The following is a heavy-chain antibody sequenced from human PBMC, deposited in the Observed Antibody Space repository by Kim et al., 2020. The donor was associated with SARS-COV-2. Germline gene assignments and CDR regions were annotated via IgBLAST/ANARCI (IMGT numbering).Heavy chain of an antibody. V-gene: IGHV3-9*01. D-gene: IGHD6-13*01. CDR1: GFTFDDYD. J-gene: IGHJ4*02. Sequence: GGSLRLSCAASGFTFDDYDMHWVRQAPGKGLEWVSGISWNSGSIGYADSVKGRFTISRDNAKNSLYLQMNSLRAEDTAVYYCAKAGLSAAADYWGQGTLVTVSS. CDR3: AKAGLSAAADY. CDR2: ISWNSGSI.